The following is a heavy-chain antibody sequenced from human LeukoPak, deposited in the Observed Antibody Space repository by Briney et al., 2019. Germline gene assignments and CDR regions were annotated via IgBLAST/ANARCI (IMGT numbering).Heavy chain of an antibody. CDR2: IYYSGST. J-gene: IGHJ3*02. Sequence: PSQTLSLTCTVSGGSISSGGYYWSWIRQHPGKGLEWIGYIYYSGSTYYNPSLKSRVTISVDTSKNQFSLRLSSVTAADTAVYYCARPQPVEYSSSSGAFDIWGQGTMVTVSS. V-gene: IGHV4-31*03. CDR1: GGSISSGGYY. CDR3: ARPQPVEYSSSSGAFDI. D-gene: IGHD6-6*01.